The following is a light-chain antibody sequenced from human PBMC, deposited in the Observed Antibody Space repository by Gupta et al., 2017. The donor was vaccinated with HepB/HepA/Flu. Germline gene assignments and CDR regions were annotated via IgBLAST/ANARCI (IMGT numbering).Light chain of an antibody. Sequence: EIVLTQSPATLSLSPGERATLSCRASQSLSSYLAWYQQKPGQAPRLLIYDASNRATGIPARFSGSGSGTDFTLTISSLEPEDFAVYYCQQRSNWPSTFVQGTRLEIK. CDR3: QQRSNWPST. CDR2: DAS. J-gene: IGKJ5*01. CDR1: QSLSSY. V-gene: IGKV3-11*01.